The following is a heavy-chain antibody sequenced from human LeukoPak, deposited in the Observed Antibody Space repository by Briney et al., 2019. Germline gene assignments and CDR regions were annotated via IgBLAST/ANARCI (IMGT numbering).Heavy chain of an antibody. Sequence: ASVKVSCKASGYTFKNYDINWVRQATGQGLEWMGWMNPNSGNTGFAQKFQDKVSMTRDTSINTAYMELTSLRSGDTAVYYCARATPGGLHGYSFDYWGQGTVVTVYS. J-gene: IGHJ4*02. V-gene: IGHV1-8*02. D-gene: IGHD5-24*01. CDR2: MNPNSGNT. CDR3: ARATPGGLHGYSFDY. CDR1: GYTFKNYD.